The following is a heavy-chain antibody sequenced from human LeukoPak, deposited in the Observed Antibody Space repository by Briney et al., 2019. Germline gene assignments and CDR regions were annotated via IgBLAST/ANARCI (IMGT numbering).Heavy chain of an antibody. Sequence: GGSLRLSCAASGFTFSSYGMRWVRQAPGKGLEWVAFIRYDGSNKYYADSVTGRLTISRDNSKKTLYLQMNSLRAEDTAVYYCAFGELLPYDYWGQGTLVTVSS. V-gene: IGHV3-30*02. J-gene: IGHJ4*02. CDR1: GFTFSSYG. D-gene: IGHD3-10*01. CDR2: IRYDGSNK. CDR3: AFGELLPYDY.